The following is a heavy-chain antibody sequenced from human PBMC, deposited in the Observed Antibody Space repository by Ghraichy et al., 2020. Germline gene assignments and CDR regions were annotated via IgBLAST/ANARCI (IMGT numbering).Heavy chain of an antibody. Sequence: ASVKVSCKASGYTFINYGITWVRQAPGQGLEWLGWITSKSGNTQYGWKFQGRVTMTTDTSTSTAYMELRSLRSDDTAVYYCARGINYCDPWGQGTLVTVSS. J-gene: IGHJ5*02. CDR2: ITSKSGNT. D-gene: IGHD5-24*01. CDR1: GYTFINYG. CDR3: ARGINYCDP. V-gene: IGHV1-18*01.